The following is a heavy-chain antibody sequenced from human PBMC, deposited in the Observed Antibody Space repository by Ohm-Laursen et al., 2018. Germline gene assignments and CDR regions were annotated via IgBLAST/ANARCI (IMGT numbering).Heavy chain of an antibody. CDR2: ISSSSSYI. CDR3: VRGTFDY. Sequence: SLRLSCAASGFTFSSFEMNWVRQAPGKGLEWVSSISSSSSYIYYADSVKGRFTISRDNAKNTLYLQMNSLRAEDTAVYYCVRGTFDYWGQGTLVTVSS. D-gene: IGHD3-16*01. CDR1: GFTFSSFE. J-gene: IGHJ4*02. V-gene: IGHV3-21*01.